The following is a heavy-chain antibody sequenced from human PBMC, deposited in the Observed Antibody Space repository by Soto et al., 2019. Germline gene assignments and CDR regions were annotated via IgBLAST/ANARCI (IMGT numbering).Heavy chain of an antibody. J-gene: IGHJ4*02. D-gene: IGHD6-19*01. CDR2: ISWDGGST. CDR3: AKDIYKLDSSGWYGPLDFDY. CDR1: GFTFDDYT. V-gene: IGHV3-43*01. Sequence: QPGGSLRLSCAASGFTFDDYTMHWVRQAPGKGLEWVSLISWDGGSTYYADSVKGRFTISRDNSKNSLYLQMNSLRTEDTALYYCAKDIYKLDSSGWYGPLDFDYWGQGTLVTVSS.